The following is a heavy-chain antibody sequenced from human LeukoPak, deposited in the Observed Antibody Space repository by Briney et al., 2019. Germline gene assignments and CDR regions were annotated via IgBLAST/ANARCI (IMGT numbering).Heavy chain of an antibody. CDR1: RYTFTDYY. J-gene: IGHJ4*02. D-gene: IGHD2-2*01. V-gene: IGHV1-2*02. Sequence: ASVKISCKASRYTFTDYYIHWVRQAPGQGLEWMGWINPDSGGTNYAQKFQGRVTVTRDTSINTAYMDLRWLRSDDTGTYYCVRGGSRYCSGTSCPLFDFWGQGTLVTVSS. CDR3: VRGGSRYCSGTSCPLFDF. CDR2: INPDSGGT.